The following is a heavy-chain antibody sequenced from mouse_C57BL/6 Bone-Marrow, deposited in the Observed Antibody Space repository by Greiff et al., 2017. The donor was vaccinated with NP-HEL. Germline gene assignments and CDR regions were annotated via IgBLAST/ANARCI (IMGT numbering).Heavy chain of an antibody. CDR2: IDPENGDT. J-gene: IGHJ3*01. V-gene: IGHV14-4*01. Sequence: VQLQQSGAELVRPGASVKLSCTASGFNIKDDYMHWVKQRPEQGLEWIGWIDPENGDTEYDSKFQGKATITEDKYSITSYLQLSSLTSEDTAVYYCISYAWFAYWGQGTLVTVSA. D-gene: IGHD2-12*01. CDR1: GFNIKDDY. CDR3: ISYAWFAY.